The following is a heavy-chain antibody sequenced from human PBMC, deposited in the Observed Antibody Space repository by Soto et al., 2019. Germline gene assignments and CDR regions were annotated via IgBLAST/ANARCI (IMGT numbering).Heavy chain of an antibody. J-gene: IGHJ5*02. CDR2: NYWNDDK. V-gene: IGHV2-5*01. Sequence: QITLKESGPTLVKPTQTLTLTCTFSGFSLSTSGVGVGWIRQPPGKALEWLALNYWNDDKRYSPSLKSRLTIPKDTSRNQVVLTLTDVDPVDTATYYCAHTARRETFGVVIRSGWFDPWGQGTLVTVSS. CDR3: AHTARRETFGVVIRSGWFDP. CDR1: GFSLSTSGVG. D-gene: IGHD3-3*01.